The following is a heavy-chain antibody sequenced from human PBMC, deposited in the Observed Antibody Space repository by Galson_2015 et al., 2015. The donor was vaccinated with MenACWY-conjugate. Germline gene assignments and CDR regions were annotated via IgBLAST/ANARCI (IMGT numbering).Heavy chain of an antibody. CDR3: ARDPLGRSSRPYYYGMDV. V-gene: IGHV4-39*07. J-gene: IGHJ6*02. Sequence: GVTYYNPYLRSRDAISIDTSKNQFSLELTSVTAADTAMYYCARDPLGRSSRPYYYGMDVWGQGTTVTVSS. D-gene: IGHD6-6*01. CDR2: GVT.